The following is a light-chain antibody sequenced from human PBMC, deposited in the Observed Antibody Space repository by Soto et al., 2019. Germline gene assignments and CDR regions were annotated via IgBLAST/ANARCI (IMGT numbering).Light chain of an antibody. V-gene: IGLV1-40*01. CDR2: GNN. J-gene: IGLJ1*01. CDR3: QSYDSSLSGYV. CDR1: SSNIGARYD. Sequence: QSVLTQPPSVSGAPGQRVTISCTVSSSNIGARYDVHWYQQLPGTAPNLLIYGNNNRPPGVPDRFSGSKSGTSASLAITGLQAEDEADYFCQSYDSSLSGYVFGSGTKVTVL.